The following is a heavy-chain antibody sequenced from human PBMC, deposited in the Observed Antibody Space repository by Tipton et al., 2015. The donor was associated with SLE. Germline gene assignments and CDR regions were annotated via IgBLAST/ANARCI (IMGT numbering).Heavy chain of an antibody. D-gene: IGHD6-19*01. V-gene: IGHV4-34*01. CDR1: GGSFSGYY. J-gene: IGHJ3*02. CDR3: ARAPYRNAWYGAFDI. CDR2: INHSGST. Sequence: TLFLTCAVYGGSFSGYYWSWIRQLPGKGLEWIGEINHSGSTNYNPSLKSRVTISVDTSKNQFSLKLSSVTAADTGVIYCARAPYRNAWYGAFDIWGQGTAVTVPS.